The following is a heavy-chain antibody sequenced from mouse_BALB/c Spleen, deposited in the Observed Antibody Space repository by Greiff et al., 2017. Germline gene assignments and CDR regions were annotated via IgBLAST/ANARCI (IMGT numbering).Heavy chain of an antibody. Sequence: VQLQQSGAELVRPGASVTLSCKASGYTFTDYEMHWVKQTPVHGLEWIGAIDPETGGTAYNQKFKGKATLTADKSSSTAYMQLSSLTSEDSAVYYCAREGYYDGFAYWGQGTLVTVSA. D-gene: IGHD2-3*01. CDR1: GYTFTDYE. CDR2: IDPETGGT. CDR3: AREGYYDGFAY. V-gene: IGHV1-15*01. J-gene: IGHJ3*01.